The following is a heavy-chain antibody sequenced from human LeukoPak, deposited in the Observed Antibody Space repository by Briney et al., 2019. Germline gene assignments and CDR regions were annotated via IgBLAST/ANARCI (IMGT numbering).Heavy chain of an antibody. CDR3: ARVGSSGPLRDAFGI. D-gene: IGHD3-22*01. Sequence: SETLSLTFTVSGGSISSGGYYWSWIRQHPGKGLEWIGYIYYSGSTYYNPSLKSRVTISVDTSKNQFSLKLSSVTAADTAVYYCARVGSSGPLRDAFGIWGQGTMVTVSS. J-gene: IGHJ3*02. CDR1: GGSISSGGYY. V-gene: IGHV4-31*03. CDR2: IYYSGST.